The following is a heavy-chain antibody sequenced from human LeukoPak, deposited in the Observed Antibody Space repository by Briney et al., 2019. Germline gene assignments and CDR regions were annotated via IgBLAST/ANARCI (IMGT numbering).Heavy chain of an antibody. CDR1: GYTFTSNY. J-gene: IGHJ4*02. V-gene: IGHV1-2*02. CDR3: ARTLWFGDYYFDY. D-gene: IGHD3-10*01. CDR2: INPNSGGT. Sequence: ASVKVSCKAFGYTFTSNYMHWVRQAPGQGLEWMGWINPNSGGTNYAQKFQGRVTMTRDTSISTAYMELSRLRSDDTAVYYCARTLWFGDYYFDYWGQGTLVTVSS.